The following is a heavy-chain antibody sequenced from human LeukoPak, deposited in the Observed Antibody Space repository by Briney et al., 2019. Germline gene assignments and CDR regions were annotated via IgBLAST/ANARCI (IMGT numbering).Heavy chain of an antibody. CDR1: GFTFDDYA. D-gene: IGHD6-13*01. CDR3: AKDLGSPRYSSSFPY. J-gene: IGHJ4*02. CDR2: ISGDGGST. Sequence: PGGSLRLSRAASGFTFDDYAMHWVRQAPGKGLEWVSLISGDGGSTYYADSVKGRFTISRDNSKNSLYLQMNSLRTEDTALYYCAKDLGSPRYSSSFPYWGQGTLVTVSS. V-gene: IGHV3-43*02.